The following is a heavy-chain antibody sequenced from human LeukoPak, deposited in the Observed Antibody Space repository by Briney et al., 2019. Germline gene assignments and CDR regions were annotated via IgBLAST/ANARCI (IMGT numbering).Heavy chain of an antibody. Sequence: GGSLRLSCAASGFTFSSYAMHWVRQAPGKGLDWVAVISYDGSNKYYADSVKGRFTISRDNSKNTLYLQVNSLRAEDTAVYYCAKENRGRDFDYWGQGTLVTVSS. J-gene: IGHJ4*02. D-gene: IGHD1-26*01. CDR1: GFTFSSYA. CDR3: AKENRGRDFDY. V-gene: IGHV3-30*18. CDR2: ISYDGSNK.